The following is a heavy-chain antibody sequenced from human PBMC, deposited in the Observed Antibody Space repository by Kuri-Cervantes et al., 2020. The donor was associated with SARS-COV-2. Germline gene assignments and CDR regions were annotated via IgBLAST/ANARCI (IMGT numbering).Heavy chain of an antibody. CDR3: ARNIN. V-gene: IGHV3-30-3*01. Sequence: GESLKISCAASGFTFSSYAMHWVRQAPGKGLEWVAVISYDGSSKYYADSVTGRFTVPRDNSKNTLFLHMDSLRGEDTAVYYCARNINWGQGTMVTVSS. CDR1: GFTFSSYA. CDR2: ISYDGSSK. J-gene: IGHJ3*01.